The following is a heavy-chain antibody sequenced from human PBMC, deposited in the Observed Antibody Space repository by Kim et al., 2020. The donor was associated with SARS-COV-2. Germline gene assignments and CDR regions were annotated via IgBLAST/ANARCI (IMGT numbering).Heavy chain of an antibody. CDR3: ARESLGLLDDMDV. CDR2: IYHSGST. J-gene: IGHJ6*02. V-gene: IGHV4-39*07. D-gene: IGHD1-26*01. CDR1: GGSISSDNHF. Sequence: SETLSLTCTVSGGSISSDNHFWGWIRQPPGKGLEWIGDIYHSGSTYHNPSLKNRVTISVDTAKNQFSLTVTSVTAAHTAVYFCARESLGLLDDMDVWG.